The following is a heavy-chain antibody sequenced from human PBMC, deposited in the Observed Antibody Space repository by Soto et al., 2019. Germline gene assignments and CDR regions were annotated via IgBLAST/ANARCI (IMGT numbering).Heavy chain of an antibody. CDR2: ISYDGSNK. Sequence: QVQLVESGGGVVQPGRSLRLSCAASGFTFSSYGMHWVRQAPGKGLEWVAVISYDGSNKYYADSVKGRFTISRDNSKNTLSLQMNSLRAKDTTVYYCAEHPHKTIYYFDYGGQGALGTVCS. D-gene: IGHD2-21*01. V-gene: IGHV3-30*18. CDR3: AEHPHKTIYYFDY. J-gene: IGHJ4*02. CDR1: GFTFSSYG.